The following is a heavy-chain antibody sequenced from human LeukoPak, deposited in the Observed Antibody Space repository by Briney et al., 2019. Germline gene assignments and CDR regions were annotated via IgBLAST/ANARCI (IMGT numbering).Heavy chain of an antibody. CDR3: VRQNYLDYWGQGTVNYLDY. J-gene: IGHJ4*02. V-gene: IGHV3-7*01. D-gene: IGHD1-7*01. CDR1: GGSISSSIYY. CDR2: IKKDGSEK. Sequence: PSETLSLTCIVSGGSISSSIYYWAWVRQAPGKGLEWVATIKKDGSEKYSVDSVKGRFTISRDNAKNSLYLQMNSLRAEDTAVYYCVRQNYLDYWGQGTVNYLDYWGQGTLVTVSS.